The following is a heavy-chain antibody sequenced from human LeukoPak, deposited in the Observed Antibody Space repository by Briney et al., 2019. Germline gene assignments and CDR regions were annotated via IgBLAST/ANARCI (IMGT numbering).Heavy chain of an antibody. CDR3: ARYTYFSASGRHYYYFDY. CDR1: GFTFSSYA. D-gene: IGHD3-10*01. CDR2: IRQDGSEG. Sequence: GGSLRLSCAASGFTFSSYAMSWVRQAPGKGLEWVANIRQDGSEGYSADSMRGRFTISRDNVKDSLYLQMIGLRVEDTAVYYCARYTYFSASGRHYYYFDYWGQGTLVTVSS. V-gene: IGHV3-7*01. J-gene: IGHJ4*02.